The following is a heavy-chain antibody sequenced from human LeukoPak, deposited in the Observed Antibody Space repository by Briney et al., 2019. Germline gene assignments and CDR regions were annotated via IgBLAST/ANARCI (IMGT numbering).Heavy chain of an antibody. CDR3: ATTTIRLGY. V-gene: IGHV4-39*07. CDR2: MYYRGST. Sequence: PSETLSLTCTVSGGSISSSSHYWGWIRQPPGKGLKWIGSMYYRGSTYHNPSLKSRVTISVDTSKNQFSLKLSSVTAADTAVYYCATTTIRLGYWGQGTLVTVSS. D-gene: IGHD1-26*01. CDR1: GGSISSSSHY. J-gene: IGHJ4*02.